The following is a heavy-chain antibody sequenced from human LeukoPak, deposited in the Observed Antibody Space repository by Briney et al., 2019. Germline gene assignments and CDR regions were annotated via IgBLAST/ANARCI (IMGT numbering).Heavy chain of an antibody. CDR2: MFYSGST. V-gene: IGHV4-39*01. Sequence: PSETLSLTCTVSGDSISGGAFYWGWVRQSPGKGLEWIGSMFYSGSTHFNPSLESRITMSLDTSKNQFSLRLSLMTAADTAIYYCARQGSSPSWFDPWGQGTLVTVSS. D-gene: IGHD1-26*01. CDR1: GDSISGGAFY. CDR3: ARQGSSPSWFDP. J-gene: IGHJ5*02.